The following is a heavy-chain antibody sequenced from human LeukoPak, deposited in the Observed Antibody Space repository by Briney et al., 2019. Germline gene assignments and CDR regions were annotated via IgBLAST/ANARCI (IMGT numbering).Heavy chain of an antibody. V-gene: IGHV3-7*03. Sequence: GGSLRLSCAASGFTFSSYWVSWVRQAPGKGLEWVANIKEDGSEKHYVDSVKGRFTISRDNAKNSLYLQMNSLRAEDTAIYYCARGGWGFDYWGQGTLVTVSS. CDR3: ARGGWGFDY. CDR1: GFTFSSYW. D-gene: IGHD7-27*01. CDR2: IKEDGSEK. J-gene: IGHJ4*02.